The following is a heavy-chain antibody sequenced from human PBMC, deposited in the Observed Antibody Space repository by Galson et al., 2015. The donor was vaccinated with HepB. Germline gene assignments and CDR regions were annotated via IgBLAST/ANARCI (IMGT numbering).Heavy chain of an antibody. CDR1: GFTFSSYS. CDR3: ARVEYYGSGSQTALYFDY. V-gene: IGHV3-21*01. D-gene: IGHD3-10*01. Sequence: SLRLSCAASGFTFSSYSMNWVRQAPGKGLEWVSSISSSSSYIYYADSVKGRFTISRDNAKNSLYLQMNSLRAEDTAVYYCARVEYYGSGSQTALYFDYWGQGTLVTVSS. J-gene: IGHJ4*02. CDR2: ISSSSSYI.